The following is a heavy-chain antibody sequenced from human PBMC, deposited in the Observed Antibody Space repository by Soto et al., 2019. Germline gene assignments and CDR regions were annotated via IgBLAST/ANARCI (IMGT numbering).Heavy chain of an antibody. V-gene: IGHV1-69*01. Sequence: QVQLVQSGAEVKKPGSSVKVSCKTSGGSFNNNGIGWVRQAPGHGLEWMGGVSPPFRTSNYARKFQGRIWMTADEATGTVNMELGSVTSEDTAQYYCARVLYYGSGSYSHYGMDVWGQGTTVTVSS. CDR3: ARVLYYGSGSYSHYGMDV. CDR2: VSPPFRTS. J-gene: IGHJ6*02. D-gene: IGHD3-10*01. CDR1: GGSFNNNG.